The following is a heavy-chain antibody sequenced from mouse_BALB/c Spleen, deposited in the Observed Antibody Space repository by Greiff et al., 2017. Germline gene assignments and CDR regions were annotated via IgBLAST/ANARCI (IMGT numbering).Heavy chain of an antibody. D-gene: IGHD2-1*01. CDR1: GFTFSSYG. V-gene: IGHV5-6*01. CDR3: ASYGNYVFAY. Sequence: DVHLVESGGDLVKPGGSLKLSCAASGFTFSSYGMSWVRQTPDKRLEWVATISSGGSYTYYPDSVKGRFTISRDNAKNTLYLQMSSLKSEDTAMYYCASYGNYVFAYWGQGTLVTVSA. CDR2: ISSGGSYT. J-gene: IGHJ3*01.